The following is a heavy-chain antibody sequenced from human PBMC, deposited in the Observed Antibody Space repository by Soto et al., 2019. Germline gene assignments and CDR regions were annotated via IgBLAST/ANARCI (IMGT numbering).Heavy chain of an antibody. CDR1: GGTFSSSA. Sequence: GASVKVSCKASGGTFSSSAISWVRQAPGQGLEWMGGIIPIFGTANYAQKFQGRVTITADESTSTAYMELSSLRSEDTAVYYCARGVLLFLESSHYYCMDVWGQGITVSVS. D-gene: IGHD3-3*01. CDR2: IIPIFGTA. CDR3: ARGVLLFLESSHYYCMDV. V-gene: IGHV1-69*13. J-gene: IGHJ6*02.